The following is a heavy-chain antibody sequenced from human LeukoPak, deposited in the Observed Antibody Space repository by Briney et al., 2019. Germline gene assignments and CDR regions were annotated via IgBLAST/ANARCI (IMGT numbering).Heavy chain of an antibody. D-gene: IGHD5-24*01. CDR2: ISSSSSTI. J-gene: IGHJ4*02. CDR1: GFTFSSYS. CDR3: ARDGFNEKIGLEY. Sequence: PGGSLRLSCAASGFTFSSYSMNWVRQAPGKGLEWVSYISSSSSTIYYADSVKGRFTISRDNAKDSLYLQMNSLRAEDTAVYYCARDGFNEKIGLEYWGQGTLVTVSS. V-gene: IGHV3-48*04.